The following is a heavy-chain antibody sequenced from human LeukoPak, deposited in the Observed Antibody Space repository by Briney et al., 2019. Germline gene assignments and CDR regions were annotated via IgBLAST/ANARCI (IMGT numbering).Heavy chain of an antibody. V-gene: IGHV3-21*01. CDR3: ARDLAAAGGY. CDR1: GFTPSSYT. J-gene: IGHJ4*02. D-gene: IGHD6-13*01. CDR2: ISSSSSYI. Sequence: GGSLRLSCAGSGFTPSSYTMNWVRQTPGKGLEWVSSISSSSSYIYYADSVKGRFTISRDNAKNSLYLQVNSLRAEDTAVYYCARDLAAAGGYWGQGTLVTGSS.